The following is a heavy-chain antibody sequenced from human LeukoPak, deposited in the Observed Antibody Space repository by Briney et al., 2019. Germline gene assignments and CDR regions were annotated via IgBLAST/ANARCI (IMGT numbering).Heavy chain of an antibody. CDR3: ARDRSYGAPFDY. CDR1: GFTFRSYN. D-gene: IGHD2-15*01. V-gene: IGHV3-21*01. CDR2: ISSSSSYI. J-gene: IGHJ4*02. Sequence: GGSLRLSCEASGFTFRSYNMNWVRQAPGKGLEWVSSISSSSSYIYSADSVKGRFTISRDNAKNSMYLQMNSLRTEDTAVYYCARDRSYGAPFDYWGQGTLVTVSS.